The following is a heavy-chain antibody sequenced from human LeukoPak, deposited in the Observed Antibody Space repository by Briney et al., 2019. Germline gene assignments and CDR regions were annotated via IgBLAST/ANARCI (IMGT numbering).Heavy chain of an antibody. CDR3: SPYYFDNSGYLTGFDY. D-gene: IGHD3-22*01. V-gene: IGHV4-39*03. CDR1: GGSISGSSWF. J-gene: IGHJ4*02. Sequence: PSETLSLTCTVSGGSISGSSWFWGWSRQPPGKGLEWIGRVSSGGTTYYNPSLKSRVTISVRTSKTQFSLKLSTLTAADTPIYFCSPYYFDNSGYLTGFDYWRQAGLVSDSS. CDR2: VSSGGTT.